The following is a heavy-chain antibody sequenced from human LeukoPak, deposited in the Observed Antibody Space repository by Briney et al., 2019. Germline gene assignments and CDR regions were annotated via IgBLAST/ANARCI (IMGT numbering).Heavy chain of an antibody. CDR2: RYFSGTT. V-gene: IGHV4-59*01. J-gene: IGHJ4*02. CDR1: GGSTSSYY. CDR3: ARGLGWGVTILDF. D-gene: IGHD3-10*01. Sequence: PSETLSLTCTVSGGSTSSYYWSWLRQPPGKGLEWIGYRYFSGTTSYNPSLKSRVTISVDTSKNQFSLKLNSVTAADTAVYYCARGLGWGVTILDFWGQGILLTVSS.